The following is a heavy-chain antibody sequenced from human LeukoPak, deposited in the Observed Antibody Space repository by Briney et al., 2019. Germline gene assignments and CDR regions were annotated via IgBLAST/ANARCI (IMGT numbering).Heavy chain of an antibody. CDR2: ISAYSGNT. CDR1: GYTFTGYY. CDR3: ARDLSHRYNYDSRGYYILFDH. J-gene: IGHJ4*02. Sequence: ASVSVSCKASGYTFTGYYMYWVRQAPGQGLEGMGWISAYSGNTDYAQQLQGRVTMTTDTSTSTAYMELRSLRSDDTAVYYCARDLSHRYNYDSRGYYILFDHWGQGTLVTVSS. D-gene: IGHD3-22*01. V-gene: IGHV1-18*04.